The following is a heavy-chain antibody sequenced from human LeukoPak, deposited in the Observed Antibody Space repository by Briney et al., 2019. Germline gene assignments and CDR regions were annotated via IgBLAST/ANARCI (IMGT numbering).Heavy chain of an antibody. CDR1: GYTFTGYY. CDR2: INPNSGGT. D-gene: IGHD2-2*01. CDR3: ASGGYCSSTSCSIDP. V-gene: IGHV1-2*02. Sequence: ASVKVSCKASGYTFTGYYMHWVRQAHGQGLEWMGWINPNSGGTNYAQKFQGRVTMTRDTSISTAYMELSRLRSDDTAVYYCASGGYCSSTSCSIDPWGQGTLVTVSS. J-gene: IGHJ5*02.